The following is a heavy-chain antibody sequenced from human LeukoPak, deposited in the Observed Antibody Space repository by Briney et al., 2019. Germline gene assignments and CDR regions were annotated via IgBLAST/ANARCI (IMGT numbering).Heavy chain of an antibody. J-gene: IGHJ4*02. Sequence: PGRSLRLSCAASGFTFSSYGMHWVRQAPGKGLEWVAVISYDGSNKYYADSVKGRFTISRDNSKNTLYLQMSSLRAEDTAVYYCAKDDGYYDSSGYPDYWGQGTLVTVSS. CDR1: GFTFSSYG. CDR2: ISYDGSNK. D-gene: IGHD3-22*01. V-gene: IGHV3-30*18. CDR3: AKDDGYYDSSGYPDY.